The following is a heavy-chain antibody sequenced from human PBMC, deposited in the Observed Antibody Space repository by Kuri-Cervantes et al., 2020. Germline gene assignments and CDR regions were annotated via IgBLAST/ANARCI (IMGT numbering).Heavy chain of an antibody. CDR3: ARSFFGVADV. CDR2: VDPEDGGT. CDR1: GYTLTELS. D-gene: IGHD3-10*01. J-gene: IGHJ6*02. Sequence: ASVKVSCKVSGYTLTELSMHWVRQAPGKGLEWMGGVDPEDGGTIYAQKFQGRVTMTRNTSISTAYMELSSLRSEDTAVYYCARSFFGVADVWGQGTTVTVSS. V-gene: IGHV1-24*01.